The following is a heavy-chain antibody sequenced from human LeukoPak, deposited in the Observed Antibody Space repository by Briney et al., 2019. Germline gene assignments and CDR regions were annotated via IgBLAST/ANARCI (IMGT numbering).Heavy chain of an antibody. J-gene: IGHJ4*02. CDR1: GFTFSSYA. CDR3: AKSLSGYWSLYEY. CDR2: ISGSGGST. Sequence: GGSLRLSCAASGFTFSSYAMSWVRQAPGKGLEWVSAISGSGGSTYYADSVKGRFTISRDNAKNSLYLQMNSLTAEDTAVYYCAKSLSGYWSLYEYWGQGTLVTVSP. V-gene: IGHV3-23*01. D-gene: IGHD3-22*01.